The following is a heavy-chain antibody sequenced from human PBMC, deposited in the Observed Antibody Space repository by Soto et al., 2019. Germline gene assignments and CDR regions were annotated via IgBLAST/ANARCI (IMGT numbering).Heavy chain of an antibody. J-gene: IGHJ4*02. CDR1: GFPISSYG. Sequence: GGSLRLSCAASGFPISSYGMSWVRQVPGKGLEWVSSISDSGDNTYYADSVKGRFTISRDISRNTLNLQMFSLRAEDTAIYYCAKGEFTVEFYFDFWGQGTLVTVSS. CDR3: AKGEFTVEFYFDF. V-gene: IGHV3-23*01. D-gene: IGHD4-4*01. CDR2: ISDSGDNT.